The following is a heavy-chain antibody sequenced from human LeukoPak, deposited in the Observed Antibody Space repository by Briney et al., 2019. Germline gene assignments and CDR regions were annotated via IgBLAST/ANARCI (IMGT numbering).Heavy chain of an antibody. Sequence: SETLSLTCAVYGGSFSGYYWSWIRQPPGKGLEWIGEINHSGSTNYNPSLKSRGTISVDTSKNQFSLKLSSVTAEDTAEYYCHYYDSSGYYCDAFDIWGQGTMVTVSS. D-gene: IGHD3-22*01. J-gene: IGHJ3*02. CDR2: INHSGST. CDR3: HYYDSSGYYCDAFDI. CDR1: GGSFSGYY. V-gene: IGHV4-34*01.